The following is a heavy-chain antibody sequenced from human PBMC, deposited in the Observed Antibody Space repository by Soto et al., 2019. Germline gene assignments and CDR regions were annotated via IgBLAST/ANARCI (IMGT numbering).Heavy chain of an antibody. Sequence: EVQVVQSGGEVKKPGESLKISCKVSGYSFTSYWIGWVRQMAGQGLEWVGMIYPGDGKTRYSPSFQGHVSISADKSSATAYLQWSSLKASDTAMYXCARHGIAXXGPDSWGQGTVVTVSS. J-gene: IGHJ4*02. D-gene: IGHD6-13*01. V-gene: IGHV5-51*01. CDR1: GYSFTSYW. CDR2: IYPGDGKT. CDR3: ARHGIAXXGPDS.